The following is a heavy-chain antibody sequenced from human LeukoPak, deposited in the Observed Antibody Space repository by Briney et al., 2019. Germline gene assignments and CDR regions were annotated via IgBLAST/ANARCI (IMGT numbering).Heavy chain of an antibody. V-gene: IGHV1-46*01. CDR3: ARAMYYYGSGSYDY. J-gene: IGHJ4*02. CDR2: IDPSGGST. Sequence: GASVKVSCKASGYTFTSYYMHWVRQAPGQGLEWMGIIDPSGGSTSYAQKFQGRVTITADESTSTAYMELSSLRSEDTAVYYCARAMYYYGSGSYDYWGQGTLVTVSS. CDR1: GYTFTSYY. D-gene: IGHD3-10*01.